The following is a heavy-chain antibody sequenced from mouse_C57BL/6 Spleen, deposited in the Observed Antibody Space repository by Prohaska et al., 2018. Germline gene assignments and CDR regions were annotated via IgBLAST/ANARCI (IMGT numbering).Heavy chain of an antibody. V-gene: IGHV1-26*01. CDR3: ARSETGTRFAY. D-gene: IGHD4-1*01. CDR2: INPNNGGT. Sequence: HGKSLEWIGDINPNNGGTSYNQKFKGKATLTVDKSSSTAYMELRSLTSEDSAVYYCARSETGTRFAYWGQGTLVTVSA. J-gene: IGHJ3*01.